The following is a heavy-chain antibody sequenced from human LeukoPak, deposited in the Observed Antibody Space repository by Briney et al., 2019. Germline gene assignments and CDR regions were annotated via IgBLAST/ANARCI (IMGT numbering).Heavy chain of an antibody. Sequence: GGSLRLSCAASGFTFSSYSMNWVRQAPGKGLEWVSYISSSSSTIYYADSVKGRFTISRDNAKNSLYLRMNSLRDEDTAVYYCARESYYYDSSGYYPAGYFDYWGQGTLVTVSS. CDR3: ARESYYYDSSGYYPAGYFDY. CDR2: ISSSSSTI. D-gene: IGHD3-22*01. V-gene: IGHV3-48*02. J-gene: IGHJ4*02. CDR1: GFTFSSYS.